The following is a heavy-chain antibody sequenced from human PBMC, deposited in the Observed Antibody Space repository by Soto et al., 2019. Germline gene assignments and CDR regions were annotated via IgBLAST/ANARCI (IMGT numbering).Heavy chain of an antibody. J-gene: IGHJ4*02. Sequence: GASVKVSCKASGFTFTSSAVQWVRQARGQRLEWIGWIVVGSGNTNYAQKFQERVTITRDMSTSTAYMELSSLRSEDTAVYFCARSLFMVAPDNEPFDYWGQGTLVTVSS. CDR3: ARSLFMVAPDNEPFDY. CDR2: IVVGSGNT. V-gene: IGHV1-58*01. CDR1: GFTFTSSA. D-gene: IGHD5-12*01.